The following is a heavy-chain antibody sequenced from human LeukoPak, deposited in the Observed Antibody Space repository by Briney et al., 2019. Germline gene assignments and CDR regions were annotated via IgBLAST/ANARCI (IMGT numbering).Heavy chain of an antibody. D-gene: IGHD6-13*01. Sequence: NSGGSLRLSCAASGFTFSSYSMNWVRQAPGKGLEWVSSISSSSSYIYYADSVKSRFTISRDNAKNSLYLQMNSLRAEDTAVYYCARDLWNPAAAGLGYYYYYYYGMDVWGQGTTVTVSS. V-gene: IGHV3-21*01. CDR3: ARDLWNPAAAGLGYYYYYYYGMDV. J-gene: IGHJ6*02. CDR1: GFTFSSYS. CDR2: ISSSSSYI.